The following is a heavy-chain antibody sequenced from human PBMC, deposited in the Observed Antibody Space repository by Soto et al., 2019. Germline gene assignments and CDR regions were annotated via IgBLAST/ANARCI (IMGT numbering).Heavy chain of an antibody. Sequence: SVKVSCKASGGTFSSYAISWVRQAPGQGLEWMGGIIPIFGTANYAQKFQGRVTITADESTSTAYMELSSLRSEDTAVYYCASQVVVAATHYYYYGMDVWGQGTTVTVSS. J-gene: IGHJ6*02. CDR3: ASQVVVAATHYYYYGMDV. V-gene: IGHV1-69*13. CDR1: GGTFSSYA. CDR2: IIPIFGTA. D-gene: IGHD2-15*01.